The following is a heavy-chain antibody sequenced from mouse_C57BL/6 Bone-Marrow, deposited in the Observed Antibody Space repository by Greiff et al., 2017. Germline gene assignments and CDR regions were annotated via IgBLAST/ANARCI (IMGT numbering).Heavy chain of an antibody. J-gene: IGHJ1*03. V-gene: IGHV1-20*01. Sequence: VQLKESGPELVKPGDSVKISCKASGYSFTGYFMNWVMQSHGKSLEWIGRINPYNGDTFYNQKFKGKATLTVDKSSSTAHMELRSLTSEDSAVYYCARKDYGSAGDVWGTGTTVTVSS. CDR1: GYSFTGYF. CDR3: ARKDYGSAGDV. CDR2: INPYNGDT. D-gene: IGHD1-1*01.